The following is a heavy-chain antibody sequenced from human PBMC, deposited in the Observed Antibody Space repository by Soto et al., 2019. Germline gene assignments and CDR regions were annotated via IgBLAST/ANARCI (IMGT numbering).Heavy chain of an antibody. D-gene: IGHD2-2*01. CDR2: ISAYNGNT. V-gene: IGHV1-18*04. Sequence: ASVKVSCKASGYTFTSYGISWVRQAPGQRLEWMGWISAYNGNTNYAQKLQGRVTMTTDTSTSTAYMELRSLRSDDTAVYSCARDLYCSSTSCPSDYYGMAVWAQGTTVPVSS. CDR3: ARDLYCSSTSCPSDYYGMAV. J-gene: IGHJ6*02. CDR1: GYTFTSYG.